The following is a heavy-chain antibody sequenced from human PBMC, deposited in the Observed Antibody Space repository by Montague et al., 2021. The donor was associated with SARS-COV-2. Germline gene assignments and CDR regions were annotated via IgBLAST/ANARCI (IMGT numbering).Heavy chain of an antibody. J-gene: IGHJ4*02. D-gene: IGHD6-19*01. CDR3: VRASLIKARIAVAGTTVY. CDR1: GFTFNNYA. CDR2: ISYDGSNK. V-gene: IGHV3-30*09. Sequence: SLRLSCAASGFTFNNYAMHWVRQAPDKGLEWVAIISYDGSNKYYADSVKGRFAISRDNSKSTLYLQMNSLRAEDTAVYYCVRASLIKARIAVAGTTVYWGQGTLVTISS.